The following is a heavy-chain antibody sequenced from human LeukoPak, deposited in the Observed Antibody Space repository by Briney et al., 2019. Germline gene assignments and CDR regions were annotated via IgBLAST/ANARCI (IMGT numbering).Heavy chain of an antibody. J-gene: IGHJ5*02. D-gene: IGHD4-11*01. CDR2: IYYSGST. V-gene: IGHV4-39*01. Sequence: KPSETLSLTCTVSGGSISSSSYYWGWIRQPPGKGLEWIGSIYYSGSTYYNPSLKSRVTISVDTSKNQFSLKLSSVTAADTAVYYCARHDYSMNWFDPWGQGTLVTVSS. CDR1: GGSISSSSYY. CDR3: ARHDYSMNWFDP.